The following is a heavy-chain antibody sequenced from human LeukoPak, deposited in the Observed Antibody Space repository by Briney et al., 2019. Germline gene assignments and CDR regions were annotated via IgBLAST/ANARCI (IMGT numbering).Heavy chain of an antibody. CDR3: ARALTGTTFFDY. Sequence: GGSLRLSCAASGLTVSSNYMSWVRQAPGKGLEWVSVIYSGGSTYYADSVKGRFTISRDNSKNTLYLQMNSLRAEDTALYYCARALTGTTFFDYWGQGTLVTVSS. CDR1: GLTVSSNY. J-gene: IGHJ4*02. D-gene: IGHD1-7*01. V-gene: IGHV3-66*02. CDR2: IYSGGST.